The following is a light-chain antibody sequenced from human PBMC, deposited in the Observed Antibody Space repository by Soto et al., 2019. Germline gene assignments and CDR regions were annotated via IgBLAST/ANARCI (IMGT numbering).Light chain of an antibody. J-gene: IGLJ1*01. CDR1: NSNIGAGFD. Sequence: QSVLTQPPSVSGAPGQRVTIPCTGSNSNIGAGFDVHWYQQLPGAAPKVLIYGNSNRPSGVPDRFSGSKSGTSASLAITGLQDEDEADYYCQSYDRSMSSCVFGPGTKVTVL. CDR3: QSYDRSMSSCV. V-gene: IGLV1-40*01. CDR2: GNS.